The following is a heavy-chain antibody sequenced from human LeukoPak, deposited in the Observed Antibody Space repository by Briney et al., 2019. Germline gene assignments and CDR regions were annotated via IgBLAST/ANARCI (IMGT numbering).Heavy chain of an antibody. V-gene: IGHV3-33*01. J-gene: IGHJ4*02. Sequence: GGSLRLSCAASGFTFSSYGMLWVRQAPGKGLEWVAAIWYDGSNKYYADSVKGRFTISRDDSKNTLYLQMNSLRAEDTAVYYCARVGVAAAGTYYFDYWGQGTLVTVSS. CDR1: GFTFSSYG. CDR3: ARVGVAAAGTYYFDY. CDR2: IWYDGSNK. D-gene: IGHD6-13*01.